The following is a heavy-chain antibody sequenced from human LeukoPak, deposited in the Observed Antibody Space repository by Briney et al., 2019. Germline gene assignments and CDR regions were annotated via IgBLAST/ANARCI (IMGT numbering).Heavy chain of an antibody. CDR2: IRFDGSKT. Sequence: PGRSLRLSCVASGFTFTSYGMHWVRQAPGKGPEWVAVIRFDGSKTYYVDSVKGRFTISRDTSKNTLYLQMNSLRPEDTAVYYCAKDVRGEAAAQDYWGQGTLVTVSS. J-gene: IGHJ4*02. CDR1: GFTFTSYG. CDR3: AKDVRGEAAAQDY. D-gene: IGHD6-13*01. V-gene: IGHV3-30*18.